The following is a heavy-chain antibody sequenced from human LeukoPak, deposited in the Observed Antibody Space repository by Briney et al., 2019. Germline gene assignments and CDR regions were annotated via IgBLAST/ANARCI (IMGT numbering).Heavy chain of an antibody. Sequence: SVKLSCKASGGTFSSYAISWVRQAPGQGLEWMGRIIPILGIANYAQKFQGRVTITADKSTSTAYMELSSLRSEDTAVYYCARAYTRELDAFDIWGQGTMVTVSS. CDR3: ARAYTRELDAFDI. J-gene: IGHJ3*02. V-gene: IGHV1-69*04. D-gene: IGHD2-2*02. CDR1: GGTFSSYA. CDR2: IIPILGIA.